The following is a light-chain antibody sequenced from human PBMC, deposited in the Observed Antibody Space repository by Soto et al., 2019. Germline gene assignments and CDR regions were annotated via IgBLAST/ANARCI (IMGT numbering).Light chain of an antibody. V-gene: IGKV2-28*01. CDR3: MQALQTPPYT. J-gene: IGKJ2*01. CDR2: LRS. CDR1: QSLLHSNGYNY. Sequence: DIVMTQSPLSLPVTPGEPASISCRSSQSLLHSNGYNYLDWYLQKPGQSPQLLISLRSNRSSGVPDRFSGSGSGTDFTLKISRVEAEDVGVYYCMQALQTPPYTFGQGTKLEIK.